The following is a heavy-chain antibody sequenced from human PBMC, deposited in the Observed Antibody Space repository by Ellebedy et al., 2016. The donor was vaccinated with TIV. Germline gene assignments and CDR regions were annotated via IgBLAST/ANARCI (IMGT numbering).Heavy chain of an antibody. CDR2: IYLTGST. Sequence: SETLSLTCTVSGYSISSGYYWAWIRQPPGTGLEWIGSIYLTGSTYYNPSLESRVTISLDTSKNQFSLKLDSVTAADSAVYYCARVGGPFDIWGQGTMVTVSS. J-gene: IGHJ3*02. D-gene: IGHD3-16*01. CDR3: ARVGGPFDI. V-gene: IGHV4-38-2*02. CDR1: GYSISSGYY.